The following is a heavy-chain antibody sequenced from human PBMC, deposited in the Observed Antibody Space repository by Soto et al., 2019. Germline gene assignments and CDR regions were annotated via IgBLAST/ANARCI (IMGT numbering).Heavy chain of an antibody. CDR3: ARGGYRTLAWFDP. J-gene: IGHJ5*02. CDR1: GGSISNHY. CDR2: IYHSGTT. D-gene: IGHD6-13*01. V-gene: IGHV4-59*11. Sequence: QVQVQESGPGLVKPSETLSLTCTVSGGSISNHYWSWIRQSPGKGLEWIANIYHSGTTNYNLSLKGRVTISIDSSKNPVSLKLNSVTAADTAVYYCARGGYRTLAWFDPWGQGTLVTVSS.